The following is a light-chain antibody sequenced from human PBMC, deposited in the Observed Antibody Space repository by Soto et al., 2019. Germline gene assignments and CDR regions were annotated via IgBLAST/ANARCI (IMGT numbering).Light chain of an antibody. Sequence: EVVLTHSPVTLSLSPGQRATLSCRASQSFRGLLAWYQQKPGQAPRLLIYDAYNRATGIPPRFSGSGSGTDFTLTISSLEPEGSAVYYCQQRHMWPITFGQGTRLEIK. V-gene: IGKV3-11*01. CDR2: DAY. CDR1: QSFRGL. J-gene: IGKJ5*01. CDR3: QQRHMWPIT.